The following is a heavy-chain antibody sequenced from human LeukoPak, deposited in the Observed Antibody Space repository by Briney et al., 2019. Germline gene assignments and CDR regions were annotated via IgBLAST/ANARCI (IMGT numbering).Heavy chain of an antibody. D-gene: IGHD1-7*01. CDR2: TNPNSGGT. V-gene: IGHV1-2*02. CDR3: ARDRITGTPNYYMDV. J-gene: IGHJ6*03. CDR1: GYTFTGYY. Sequence: ASVKVSCKASGYTFTGYYMHWVRQAPGQGLEWMGWTNPNSGGTNYAQKFQGRVTMTRDTSISTAYMELSRLRSDDTAVYYCARDRITGTPNYYMDVWGKGTTVTVSS.